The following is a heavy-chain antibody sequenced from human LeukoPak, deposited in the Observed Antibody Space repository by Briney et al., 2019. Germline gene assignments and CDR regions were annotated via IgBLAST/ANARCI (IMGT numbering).Heavy chain of an antibody. D-gene: IGHD2-15*01. CDR2: INPDSGDT. CDR1: GYTFTGHY. Sequence: ASVKVSCKASGYTFTGHYMHWLRQAPGQGLEWMGWINPDSGDTNYAQKLQGRVTMTRDTSISTAYLELSRLKSDDTAVYYCAREGSFVVLSAAVDYWGQGSLLTVSS. V-gene: IGHV1-2*02. J-gene: IGHJ4*02. CDR3: AREGSFVVLSAAVDY.